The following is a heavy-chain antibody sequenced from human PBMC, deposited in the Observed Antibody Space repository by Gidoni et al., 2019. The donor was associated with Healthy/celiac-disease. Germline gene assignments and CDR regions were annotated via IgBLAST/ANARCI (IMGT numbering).Heavy chain of an antibody. CDR3: ARDRTFGVVIMGMDV. CDR2: IYSGGST. J-gene: IGHJ6*02. V-gene: IGHV3-53*01. D-gene: IGHD3-3*01. Sequence: LSVIYSGGSTYYADSVKGRFTISRDNSKNTLYLQMNSLRAEDTAVYYCARDRTFGVVIMGMDVWGQGTTVTVSS.